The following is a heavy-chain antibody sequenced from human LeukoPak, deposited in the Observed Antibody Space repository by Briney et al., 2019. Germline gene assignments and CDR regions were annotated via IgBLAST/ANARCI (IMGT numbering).Heavy chain of an antibody. CDR3: AREGSMVRGVISYYYYYMDV. V-gene: IGHV1-2*02. D-gene: IGHD3-10*01. CDR1: GYTFTCYY. J-gene: IGHJ6*03. CDR2: INPNSGGT. Sequence: ASVKVSCKASGYTFTCYYMHWVRQAPGQGLEWMGWINPNSGGTNYAQKFQGRVTMTRDTSISTAYMELSRLRSDDTAVYYCAREGSMVRGVISYYYYYMDVWGKGTTVTVSS.